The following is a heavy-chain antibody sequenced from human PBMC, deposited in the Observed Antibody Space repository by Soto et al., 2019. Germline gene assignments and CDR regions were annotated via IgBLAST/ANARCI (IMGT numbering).Heavy chain of an antibody. D-gene: IGHD2-15*01. J-gene: IGHJ6*02. V-gene: IGHV3-74*01. CDR2: INVDGSST. CDR1: GFTFSRYW. CDR3: GRVISTSCACPPDV. Sequence: GGSLRLSCAASGFTFSRYWMHWVRQAPGKGLEWVSRINVDGSSTRYADSVMGRFTISRDNADNTVYLQMNSLRAEYTAVYSCGRVISTSCACPPDVWGQGTTVTVSS.